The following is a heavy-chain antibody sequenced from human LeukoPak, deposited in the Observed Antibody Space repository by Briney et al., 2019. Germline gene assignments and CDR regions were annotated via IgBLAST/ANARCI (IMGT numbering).Heavy chain of an antibody. D-gene: IGHD3-22*01. J-gene: IGHJ4*02. V-gene: IGHV3-30-3*01. Sequence: GGSLRLSCAASGFTFSSYAMHWVRQAPGEGLEWVAVISYDGSNKYYADSVKGRFTISRDNSKNTLYLQMNSLRAEDTAVYYCARDPYYYDSSGIDYWGQGTLVTVSS. CDR3: ARDPYYYDSSGIDY. CDR2: ISYDGSNK. CDR1: GFTFSSYA.